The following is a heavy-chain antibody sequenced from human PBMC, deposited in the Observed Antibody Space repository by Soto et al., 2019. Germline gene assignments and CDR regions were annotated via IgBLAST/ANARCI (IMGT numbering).Heavy chain of an antibody. CDR1: GGTFSSYT. Sequence: QVQLVQSGAEVKKPGSSVKVSCKASGGTFSSYTISWVRQAPGQGLEWMGRIIPILGIANYAQKFQGRVTITADKSTSTAYMEVSSLRSEDTAVYYCARDFGEVGATPFDYWGQGTLVTVSS. CDR3: ARDFGEVGATPFDY. V-gene: IGHV1-69*08. CDR2: IIPILGIA. D-gene: IGHD1-26*01. J-gene: IGHJ4*02.